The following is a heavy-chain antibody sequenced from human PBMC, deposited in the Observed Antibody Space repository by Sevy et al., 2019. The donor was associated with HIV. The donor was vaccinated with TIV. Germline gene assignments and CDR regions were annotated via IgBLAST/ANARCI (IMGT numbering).Heavy chain of an antibody. D-gene: IGHD2-8*01. J-gene: IGHJ4*02. CDR1: GFTFTNYW. V-gene: IGHV3-74*01. CDR3: TRDMYGIDY. Sequence: GGSLRLSCAASGFTFTNYWMHWVRQAPGKGLVWVSRVDNDGSGTNYADSVKGRFTISRDIAKNTVYLQMNSLRVENMAVYYCTRDMYGIDYWGQGTLVTVSS. CDR2: VDNDGSGT.